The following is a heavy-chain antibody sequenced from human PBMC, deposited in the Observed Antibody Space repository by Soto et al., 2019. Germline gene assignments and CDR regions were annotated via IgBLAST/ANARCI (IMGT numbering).Heavy chain of an antibody. V-gene: IGHV1-18*01. J-gene: IGHJ6*02. CDR2: ISGYNGDT. CDR3: XXXXXXPXYYYGLDV. Sequence: QGQLVQSGGEVKKSGASVKVSCKASGYTFSRYGISWVQQAPGQGLEWMGWISGYNGDTNYVQKFKGRLXMXXXXXXXXXXXXXXXXXXXXXXXXXCXXXXXXPXYYYGLDVWGQGTTVTVSS. CDR1: GYTFSRYG.